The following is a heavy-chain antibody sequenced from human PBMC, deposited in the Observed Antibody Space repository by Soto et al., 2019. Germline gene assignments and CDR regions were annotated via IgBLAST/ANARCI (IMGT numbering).Heavy chain of an antibody. CDR2: IIPIFGTA. J-gene: IGHJ4*02. V-gene: IGHV1-69*06. CDR3: AILFYYYDSSGYSFEY. Sequence: SVKVSCKASGGTFSSYAISWVRQAPGQGLEWMGGIIPIFGTANYAQKFQGRVTITADKSTSTAYMELSSLRSEDTAVYYCAILFYYYDSSGYSFEYWGQGTLVTVSS. CDR1: GGTFSSYA. D-gene: IGHD3-22*01.